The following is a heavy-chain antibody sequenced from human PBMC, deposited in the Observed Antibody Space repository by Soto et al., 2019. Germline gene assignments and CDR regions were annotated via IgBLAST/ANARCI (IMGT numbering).Heavy chain of an antibody. J-gene: IGHJ4*02. CDR1: VYTFTIYG. CDR2: ISAYNGNT. D-gene: IGHD3-10*01. V-gene: IGHV1-18*01. Sequence: AAVNVSFTASVYTFTIYGIICVRQAPGQGLEWMGWISAYNGNTNYAQKLQGRVTMTTDTSISTAYMELSRLRSDDTAVYYCARDARGDEAPMDYWGQGTLVTVSS. CDR3: ARDARGDEAPMDY.